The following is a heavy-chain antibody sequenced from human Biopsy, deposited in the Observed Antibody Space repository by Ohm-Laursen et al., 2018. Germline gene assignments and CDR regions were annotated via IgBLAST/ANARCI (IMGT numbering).Heavy chain of an antibody. J-gene: IGHJ6*02. D-gene: IGHD6-6*01. CDR2: LYHNGHT. CDR3: ARHRSSSARNYYHDMDV. CDR1: GGSINSNDHY. Sequence: SQTLSLTCTVAGGSINSNDHYWGWIRQAPGEGLQWIGSLYHNGHTYENPSLRSRLTLSIDKSKNLFSLRLSSVTAADTAVYYCARHRSSSARNYYHDMDVWGQGTTVTVSS. V-gene: IGHV4-39*01.